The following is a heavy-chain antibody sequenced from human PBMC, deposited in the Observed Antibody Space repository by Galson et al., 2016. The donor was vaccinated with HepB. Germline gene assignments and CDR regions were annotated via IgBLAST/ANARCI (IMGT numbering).Heavy chain of an antibody. CDR2: IYPGDSDT. V-gene: IGHV5-51*01. Sequence: QSGAEVKKPGESLKISCEGSGYSFNTYWIGWVRQMSGKGLEWMGIIYPGDSDTRYSPSFQGQVTISADKSITTAYLQWSSLKASDSAMYYCARRTGQNDPFEIWGPGTMVTVSS. CDR1: GYSFNTYW. CDR3: ARRTGQNDPFEI. J-gene: IGHJ3*02. D-gene: IGHD1-14*01.